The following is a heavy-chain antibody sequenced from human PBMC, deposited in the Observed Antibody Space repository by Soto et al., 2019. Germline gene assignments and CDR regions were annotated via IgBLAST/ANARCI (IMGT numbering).Heavy chain of an antibody. CDR3: ARDRLVPYGYGMDV. D-gene: IGHD2-2*01. V-gene: IGHV3-33*01. CDR1: GFTFRSYG. CDR2: IWFDGSKK. J-gene: IGHJ6*02. Sequence: GGSLGLSCAASGFTFRSYGIHWVRKVPGKGLEWVALIWFDGSKKYYVDSVRGRLAVSRDNSKNTLYLQMNSLRVEDTAVYYCARDRLVPYGYGMDVWGQGTTVTVSS.